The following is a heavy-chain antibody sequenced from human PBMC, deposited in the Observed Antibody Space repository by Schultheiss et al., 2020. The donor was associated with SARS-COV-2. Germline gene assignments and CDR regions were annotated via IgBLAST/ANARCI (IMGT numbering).Heavy chain of an antibody. CDR2: ISHTGST. CDR1: GGSISNNKW. D-gene: IGHD3-3*01. V-gene: IGHV4-4*02. Sequence: SETLSLTCTVSGGSISNNKWWNWVRQLPGKGLEWIGEISHTGSTNYNPSLKSRVTISVDTSKNQFSLKLSSVTAADTAVYYCARLWTSYYDFWSGYYDYYYMDVWGKGTTVTVSS. CDR3: ARLWTSYYDFWSGYYDYYYMDV. J-gene: IGHJ6*03.